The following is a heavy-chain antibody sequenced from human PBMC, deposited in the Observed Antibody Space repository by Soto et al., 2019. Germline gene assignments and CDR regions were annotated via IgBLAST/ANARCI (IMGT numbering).Heavy chain of an antibody. CDR1: GDSVTFGHYY. D-gene: IGHD2-15*01. J-gene: IGHJ6*02. V-gene: IGHV4-61*01. Sequence: SETLSLTGIGSGDSVTFGHYYWSWSRQPPGKGLEWIGHICFTGATNYSPSLKSRVTMSVDSSKSQFSLNLTSVTAADSAIYFCERGRSDSAGSSVGRRVDAWGHGTRVTVSS. CDR3: ERGRSDSAGSSVGRRVDA. CDR2: ICFTGAT.